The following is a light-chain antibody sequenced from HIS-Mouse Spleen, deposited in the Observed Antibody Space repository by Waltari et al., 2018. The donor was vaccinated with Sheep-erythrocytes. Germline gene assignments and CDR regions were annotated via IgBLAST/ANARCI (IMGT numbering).Light chain of an antibody. CDR2: EGS. J-gene: IGLJ3*02. CDR1: SSDVWSYNL. Sequence: QSALNQPASVSGSPGQSITIFCPGTSSDVWSYNLFSWYQQQPGKTPKLMIYEGSKRPSGVSNSFSGSKSGNTASLTISGLQAEDEADYYCCSYAGSSTPWVFGGGTKLTVL. V-gene: IGLV2-23*01. CDR3: CSYAGSSTPWV.